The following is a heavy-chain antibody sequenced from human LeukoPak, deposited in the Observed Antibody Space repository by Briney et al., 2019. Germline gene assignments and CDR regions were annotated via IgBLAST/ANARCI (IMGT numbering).Heavy chain of an antibody. V-gene: IGHV1-46*01. CDR1: GYTFTSYY. CDR2: INPSGGST. Sequence: GASVKVSCKASGYTFTSYYMHWVRQAPGQGLEWMGIINPSGGSTTYSQNFQGRVTLTRDMSTSTVYMELSSLRSDDTAVYYCARGTYYSESSGYWKLKYWGQGTLVTVSS. J-gene: IGHJ4*02. D-gene: IGHD3-22*01. CDR3: ARGTYYSESSGYWKLKY.